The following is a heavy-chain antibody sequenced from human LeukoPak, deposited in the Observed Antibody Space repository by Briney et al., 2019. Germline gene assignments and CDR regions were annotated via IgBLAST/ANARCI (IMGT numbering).Heavy chain of an antibody. CDR1: GFXFSSYS. J-gene: IGHJ4*02. CDR3: ARLYSSGWYVDY. CDR2: ISNDGSNT. Sequence: PGGSLRLSCAASGFXFSSYSMNWVRQAPGKGLEWVAVISNDGSNTYYADSVKGRFTISRDNSKNTLFLQLNSLRDEDTAVYYCARLYSSGWYVDYWGQGTPVTVSS. V-gene: IGHV3-33*08. D-gene: IGHD6-19*01.